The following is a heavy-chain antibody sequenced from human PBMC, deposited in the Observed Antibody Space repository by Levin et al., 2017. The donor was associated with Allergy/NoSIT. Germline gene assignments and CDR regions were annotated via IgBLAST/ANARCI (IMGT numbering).Heavy chain of an antibody. Sequence: SLKISCAASGFTFDDFAMHWVRQAPGKGLEWVSGISWNTNYIIYAASVRGRFTISRDNAKNSLYLHMSSLRAEDTALYDCVKDIRTRDGQWELHYWGQGTLVTVSS. CDR2: ISWNTNYI. J-gene: IGHJ4*02. D-gene: IGHD1-26*01. V-gene: IGHV3-9*01. CDR3: VKDIRTRDGQWELHY. CDR1: GFTFDDFA.